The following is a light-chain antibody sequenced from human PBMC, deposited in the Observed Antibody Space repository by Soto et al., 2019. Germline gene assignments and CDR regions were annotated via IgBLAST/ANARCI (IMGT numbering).Light chain of an antibody. V-gene: IGKV1-5*03. CDR3: LQYNSYSRGT. CDR1: QDINNW. Sequence: DIQMTQSPSTLSASVGDRVTITCRSSQDINNWLAWYQQKPGKVPKLLIYTASSLESGVPSRFSGSGSGTEFTLTISCLQPDDFATYYCLQYNSYSRGTFGPGTKVEIK. CDR2: TAS. J-gene: IGKJ1*01.